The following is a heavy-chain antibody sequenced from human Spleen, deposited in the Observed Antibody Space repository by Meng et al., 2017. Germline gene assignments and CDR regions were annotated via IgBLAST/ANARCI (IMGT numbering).Heavy chain of an antibody. V-gene: IGHV3-23*01. D-gene: IGHD3-10*01. Sequence: GESLKISCAASGFTFSNYAMSWVRQAPGKGLEWVSAISDSGGNTYSADSVKGRFTISRDNSKNTLYLQMNSLRAEDTAVYYCAKDHYGSGSYHYWGQGTLVTVSS. CDR3: AKDHYGSGSYHY. J-gene: IGHJ4*02. CDR1: GFTFSNYA. CDR2: ISDSGGNT.